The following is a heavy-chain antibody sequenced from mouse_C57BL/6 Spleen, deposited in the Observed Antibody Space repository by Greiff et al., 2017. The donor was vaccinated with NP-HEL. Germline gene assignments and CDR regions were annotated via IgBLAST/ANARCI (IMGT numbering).Heavy chain of an antibody. CDR3: ARGAITTVVGYYFDY. J-gene: IGHJ2*01. Sequence: VKLMESGAELVRPGASVKLSCKASGYTFTDYYINWVKQRPGPGLEWIARIYPGSGNTYYNEKFKGKATLTAEKSSSTAYMQLSSLTSEDSAVYFCARGAITTVVGYYFDYWGQGTTLTVSS. V-gene: IGHV1-76*01. CDR1: GYTFTDYY. D-gene: IGHD1-1*01. CDR2: IYPGSGNT.